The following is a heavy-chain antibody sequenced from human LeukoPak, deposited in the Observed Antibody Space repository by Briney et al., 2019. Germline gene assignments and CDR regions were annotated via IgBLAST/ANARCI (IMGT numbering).Heavy chain of an antibody. CDR1: GLSFSTYD. V-gene: IGHV3-13*04. D-gene: IGHD5-12*01. J-gene: IGHJ3*01. CDR3: ARGAYTGFDV. Sequence: GGSLRPSCAAAGLSFSTYDMHWVRQATGEGLEWVSGIGKSGDTYYVGSVKGGFTISRDNAKNSLYLQMNSLRSGDTAVHYCARGAYTGFDVWGQGTVVTVSS. CDR2: IGKSGDT.